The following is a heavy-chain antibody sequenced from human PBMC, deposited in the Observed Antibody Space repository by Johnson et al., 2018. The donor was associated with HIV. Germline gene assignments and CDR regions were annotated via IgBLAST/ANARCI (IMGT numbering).Heavy chain of an antibody. D-gene: IGHD1-26*01. CDR2: ISYDGSNK. J-gene: IGHJ3*02. CDR1: GFTCSSYA. V-gene: IGHV3-30*04. CDR3: AREGRLGSYLGGVAFDI. Sequence: QVQLVESGGGVVQPGRSLRLSCAASGFTCSSYAMHWVRQAPGKGLEWVAVISYDGSNKYYADSVKGRFTISRDNAKNSLFLQMNSLRAEDTAVYYCAREGRLGSYLGGVAFDIWGQGTMVTVSS.